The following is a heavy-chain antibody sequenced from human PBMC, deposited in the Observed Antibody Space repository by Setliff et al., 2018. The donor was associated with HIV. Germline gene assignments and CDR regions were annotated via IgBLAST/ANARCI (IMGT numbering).Heavy chain of an antibody. J-gene: IGHJ2*01. CDR2: INAGNGNT. CDR1: GYTFTSYA. CDR3: ARGAFGGIVVIDWYFDL. V-gene: IGHV1-3*03. D-gene: IGHD3-16*02. Sequence: ASVKVSCKASGYTFTSYAMHWVRQAPGQRLEWMGWINAGNGNTKYSQEFQGRVTITRDTSASTAYMELSSLRSEDMAVYYCARGAFGGIVVIDWYFDLWGRGTLVTVSS.